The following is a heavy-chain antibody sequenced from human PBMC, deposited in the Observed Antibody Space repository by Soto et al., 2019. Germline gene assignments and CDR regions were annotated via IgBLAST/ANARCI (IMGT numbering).Heavy chain of an antibody. D-gene: IGHD2-2*02. CDR1: GFTFSSYA. CDR3: AKLDCSSTSCYTDY. CDR2: ISGSGGST. V-gene: IGHV3-23*01. J-gene: IGHJ4*02. Sequence: GGSLRLSCAASGFTFSSYAMSWVRQAPGKGLEWVSAISGSGGSTYYADSVKGRFTISRDNSKNTLYLQMNSLRAEDTAVYYCAKLDCSSTSCYTDYWGQGXLVTVSS.